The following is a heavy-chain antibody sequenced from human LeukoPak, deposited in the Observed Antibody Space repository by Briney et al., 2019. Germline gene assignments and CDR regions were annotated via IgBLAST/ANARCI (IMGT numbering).Heavy chain of an antibody. CDR1: GITFSSHA. Sequence: GGSLRLSCAASGITFSSHAMSRVRQAPGKGLEWVSLISGSGGHTYYGDSVKGRFTISRDNSTNRLYLQMNSLRHEDTAVYYCAKGGAATMRDGYNYYYYYMEVWGRGTTVTVSS. CDR2: ISGSGGHT. V-gene: IGHV3-23*01. D-gene: IGHD5-24*01. J-gene: IGHJ6*03. CDR3: AKGGAATMRDGYNYYYYYMEV.